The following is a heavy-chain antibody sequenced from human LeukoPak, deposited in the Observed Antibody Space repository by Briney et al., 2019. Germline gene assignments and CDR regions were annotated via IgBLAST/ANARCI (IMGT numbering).Heavy chain of an antibody. CDR1: GFTFSSYS. V-gene: IGHV3-21*01. CDR3: ARGGREQQLPQIQYYYYYYMDV. Sequence: PGGSLRLSCAASGFTFSSYSMNWVRQAPGKGLEWVSSISSSSSYIYYADSVKGRFTISRDNAKNSLYLQTNSLRAEDTAVYYCARGGREQQLPQIQYYYYYYMDVWGKGTTVTVSS. CDR2: ISSSSSYI. D-gene: IGHD6-13*01. J-gene: IGHJ6*03.